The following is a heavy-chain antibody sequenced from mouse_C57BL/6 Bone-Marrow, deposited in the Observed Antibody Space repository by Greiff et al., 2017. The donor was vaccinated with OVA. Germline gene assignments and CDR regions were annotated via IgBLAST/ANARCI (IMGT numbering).Heavy chain of an antibody. CDR2: ISNLAYSI. V-gene: IGHV5-15*04. J-gene: IGHJ1*03. CDR3: ARRGGDWYFDV. CDR1: GFTFSDYG. Sequence: EVKLVESGGGLVQPGGSLKLSCAASGFTFSDYGMAWVRQAPRKGPEWVAFISNLAYSIYYADTVTGRFTISRENAKNTLYPEMSSLRSEDTAMYYCARRGGDWYFDVWGTGTTVTVSS.